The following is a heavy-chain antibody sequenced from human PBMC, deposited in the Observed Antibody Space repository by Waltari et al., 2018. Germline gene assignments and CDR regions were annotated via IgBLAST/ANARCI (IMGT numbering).Heavy chain of an antibody. CDR3: AACASYYYDSSGYYFDY. CDR1: GFTFTNSA. V-gene: IGHV1-58*01. J-gene: IGHJ4*02. Sequence: QMQLVQSGPEVKKPGTSVGVSCKASGFTFTNSAVRWVRQARGKRLEWIGWSVVGSGNTNYAQKFQERVTITRDMSTTAAYMELSSLRSEDTAVYYCAACASYYYDSSGYYFDYWGQGTLVTVSS. CDR2: SVVGSGNT. D-gene: IGHD3-22*01.